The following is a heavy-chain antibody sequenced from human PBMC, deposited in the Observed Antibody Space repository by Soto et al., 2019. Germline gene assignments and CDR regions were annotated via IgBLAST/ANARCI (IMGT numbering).Heavy chain of an antibody. D-gene: IGHD3-10*01. V-gene: IGHV3-53*01. J-gene: IGHJ4*02. CDR2: SYSGGNS. Sequence: GGSLRLSCAASGFTVSSNFMSWVRQAPGKGLEWVSSSYSGGNSYYADSVKGRFTISRDDFMNTLYLQMNSLRAEDTAVYYCARGYGAGSYFSHFWGQGTLVTVYS. CDR1: GFTVSSNF. CDR3: ARGYGAGSYFSHF.